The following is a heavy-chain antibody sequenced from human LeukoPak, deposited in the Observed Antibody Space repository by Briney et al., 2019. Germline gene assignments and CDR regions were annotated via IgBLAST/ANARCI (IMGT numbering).Heavy chain of an antibody. V-gene: IGHV4-34*01. Sequence: SETLSLTCAVYGGSFSGYYWSWIRQPPGKGLEWIGEINHSGSTNYNPSLKSRVTISVDTSKNQFSLKLSSVTAADTAVYYCARARGSGRTRFDYWGQGTLVTVSS. J-gene: IGHJ4*02. CDR3: ARARGSGRTRFDY. D-gene: IGHD3-10*01. CDR2: INHSGST. CDR1: GGSFSGYY.